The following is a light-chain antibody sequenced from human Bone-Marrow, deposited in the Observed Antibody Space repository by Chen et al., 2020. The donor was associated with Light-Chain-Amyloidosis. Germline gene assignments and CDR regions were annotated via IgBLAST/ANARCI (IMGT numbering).Light chain of an antibody. J-gene: IGKJ4*01. CDR2: WAS. V-gene: IGKV4-1*01. CDR1: QSLLSSSTNKNY. Sequence: DIVMTQSPDSLAVSLGERATINCKSSQSLLSSSTNKNYLAGYQQKPGQPPKLLIYWASTRGSGGPERFRGSGSGKDFTLSISGLQAEDVAVYYCQQYYDAPLTFGGGTKVEIK. CDR3: QQYYDAPLT.